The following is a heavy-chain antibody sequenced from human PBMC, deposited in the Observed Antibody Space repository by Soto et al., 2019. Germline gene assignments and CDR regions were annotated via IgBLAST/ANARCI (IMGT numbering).Heavy chain of an antibody. Sequence: PSETLSLTCAVYGGSFSGYYWSWIRQPPGKGLEWIGEINHSGSTNYNPSLKSRVTISVDTSKNQFSLKLSSVTAADTAVYYCARGLRPLRGWFDPWGQGTLVTVSS. CDR3: ARGLRPLRGWFDP. CDR1: GGSFSGYY. CDR2: INHSGST. V-gene: IGHV4-34*01. J-gene: IGHJ5*02. D-gene: IGHD2-21*01.